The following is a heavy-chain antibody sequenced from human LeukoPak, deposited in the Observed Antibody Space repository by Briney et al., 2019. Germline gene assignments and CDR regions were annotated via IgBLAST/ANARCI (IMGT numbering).Heavy chain of an antibody. J-gene: IGHJ4*02. CDR1: GDSISNGSSY. CDR2: IYTAGST. CDR3: AREPHSSSSYDY. Sequence: PSETLSLTCTVSGDSISNGSSYWSWIRQPAGKGLEWIGRIYTAGSTNYNPSLKSRVTISVDTSKDQFSLKLSSVTAADTAVYYCAREPHSSSSYDYWGQGTLVTVSS. V-gene: IGHV4-61*02. D-gene: IGHD6-6*01.